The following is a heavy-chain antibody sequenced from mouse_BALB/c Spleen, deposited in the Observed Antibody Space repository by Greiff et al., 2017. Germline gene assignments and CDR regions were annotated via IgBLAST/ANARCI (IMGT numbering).Heavy chain of an antibody. CDR3: ARSYGNPYSWFAY. J-gene: IGHJ3*01. CDR2: INPGSGGT. Sequence: QVQLQQSGAELVRPGTSVKVSCKASGYAFTNYLIEWVKQRPGQGLEWIGVINPGSGGTNYNEKFKGKATLTADKSSSTAYMQLSSLTSDDSAVYFCARSYGNPYSWFAYWGQGTLVTVSA. CDR1: GYAFTNYL. V-gene: IGHV1-54*01. D-gene: IGHD2-1*01.